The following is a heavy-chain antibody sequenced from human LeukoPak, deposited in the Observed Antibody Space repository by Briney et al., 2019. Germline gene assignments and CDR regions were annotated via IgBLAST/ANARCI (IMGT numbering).Heavy chain of an antibody. CDR1: GFTFSNYN. V-gene: IGHV3-48*01. CDR3: ARSLGGYCSGGICPVDF. J-gene: IGHJ4*02. D-gene: IGHD2-15*01. CDR2: IGSSSNTM. Sequence: GGSLRLSCAASGFTFSNYNMNWVRQAPGKGPEWVSYIGSSSNTMYYADSVKGRSTISRDNAENSLYLQMSSLRAEDTAVYYCARSLGGYCSGGICPVDFWGQGTLVTVSS.